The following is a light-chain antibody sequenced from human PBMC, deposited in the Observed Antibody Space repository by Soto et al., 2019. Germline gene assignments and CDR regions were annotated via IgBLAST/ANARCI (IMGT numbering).Light chain of an antibody. V-gene: IGLV1-40*01. CDR3: QSFDRRLSGWV. Sequence: QSVLTQPPSVSGAPGQRVTISCTGTSSNIGAGYDVQWYQQLPGTAPKLLISNNNNRPSGVPDRFSGSKSDTSASLAITAIQPEDEADYYCQSFDRRLSGWVFGGGTKLTVL. CDR2: NNN. J-gene: IGLJ3*02. CDR1: SSNIGAGYD.